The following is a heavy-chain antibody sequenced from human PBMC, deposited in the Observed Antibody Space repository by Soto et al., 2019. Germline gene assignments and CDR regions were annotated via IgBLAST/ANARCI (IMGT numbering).Heavy chain of an antibody. J-gene: IGHJ6*02. V-gene: IGHV3-30*18. CDR1: GFTFSSYG. D-gene: IGHD3-3*01. CDR3: AKDRGGYYTLDYYYGMDV. CDR2: ISYDGSNK. Sequence: PGGSLRLSCAASGFTFSSYGMHWVRQAPGKGLEWVAVISYDGSNKYYADSVKGRFTISRDNSKNTLYLQMNSLRAEDTAVYYCAKDRGGYYTLDYYYGMDVWGQGTTVTVSS.